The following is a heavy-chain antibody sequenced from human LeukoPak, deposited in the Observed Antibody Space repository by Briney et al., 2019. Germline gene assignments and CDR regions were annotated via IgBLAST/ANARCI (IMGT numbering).Heavy chain of an antibody. D-gene: IGHD6-13*01. CDR2: IYYSGST. CDR3: AVGSSWYYFDY. CDR1: GGSVSSGSYY. J-gene: IGHJ4*02. V-gene: IGHV4-61*01. Sequence: SETLSLTCTVSGGSVSSGSYYWGCVRPPPGKGMEWLGYIYYSGSTNYNPSLKSRVTISVDTSKNQFSLKLSSVTAADTAVYYCAVGSSWYYFDYWGQGTLVTVSS.